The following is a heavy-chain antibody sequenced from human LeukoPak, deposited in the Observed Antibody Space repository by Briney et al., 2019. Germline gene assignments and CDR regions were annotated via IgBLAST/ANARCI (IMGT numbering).Heavy chain of an antibody. Sequence: EASVKVSCKASGYTFTTYGISWVRQAPGQGLEWMGWISAYNGNTNYAQRLQGRVTMTTDTSTSTAYMELRSLRSDDTAVYYCARDLRVATTLSIDYWGQGTLVTVSS. CDR1: GYTFTTYG. D-gene: IGHD5-12*01. V-gene: IGHV1-18*01. CDR3: ARDLRVATTLSIDY. CDR2: ISAYNGNT. J-gene: IGHJ4*02.